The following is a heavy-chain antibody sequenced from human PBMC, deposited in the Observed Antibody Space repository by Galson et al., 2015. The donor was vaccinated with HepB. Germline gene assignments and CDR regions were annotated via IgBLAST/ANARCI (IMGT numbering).Heavy chain of an antibody. CDR2: IRSKAYGGTT. V-gene: IGHV3-49*03. Sequence: SLRLSCAASGFTFGDYAMSWFRQAPGKGLEWVGFIRSKAYGGTTEYAASVKGRFTISRDDSKSIAYLQMNSLKTEDTAVYYCTRYPPKLTTVVTRGWFDPWGQGTLVTVSS. CDR3: TRYPPKLTTVVTRGWFDP. CDR1: GFTFGDYA. D-gene: IGHD4-23*01. J-gene: IGHJ5*02.